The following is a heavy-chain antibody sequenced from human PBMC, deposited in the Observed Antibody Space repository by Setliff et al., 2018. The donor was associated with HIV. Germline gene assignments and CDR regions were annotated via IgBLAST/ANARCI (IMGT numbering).Heavy chain of an antibody. J-gene: IGHJ4*02. CDR1: GGSIRRTSYY. V-gene: IGHV4-39*07. CDR3: ARSYCSGTSCSYYFDY. CDR2: IYYRGST. Sequence: PSESRSLTCTLSGGSIRRTSYYWGWFRQPPGKGLEWIGSIYYRGSTYYNPSLKGRLTISVDWSKKQIYLKLSSVPAADTAVYHCARSYCSGTSCSYYFDYWGQGTLVTVSS. D-gene: IGHD2-2*01.